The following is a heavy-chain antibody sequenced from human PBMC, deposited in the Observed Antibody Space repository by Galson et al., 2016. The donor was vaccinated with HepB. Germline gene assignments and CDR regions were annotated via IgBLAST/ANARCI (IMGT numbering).Heavy chain of an antibody. CDR2: ISTYNGNT. CDR1: GYPFTTFG. Sequence: SVKVSCKASGYPFTTFGISWIRQAPGQGPEWMGWISTYNGNTNYAERFQGRVILTTDASTATAYMELRSLSSDDTAIYYCARAPPGGIATRRRDNYFDPWGQGTLVTVSS. CDR3: ARAPPGGIATRRRDNYFDP. D-gene: IGHD6-6*01. V-gene: IGHV1-18*01. J-gene: IGHJ5*02.